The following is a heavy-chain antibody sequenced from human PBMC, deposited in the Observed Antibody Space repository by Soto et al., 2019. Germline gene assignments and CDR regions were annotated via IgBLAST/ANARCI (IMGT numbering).Heavy chain of an antibody. J-gene: IGHJ4*02. CDR1: GFSLSTSGVG. Sequence: QITLEESGPTLVKPTQTLTLTCTFSGFSLSTSGVGVGWIRQPPGEALEWLTLIYWDDDKRYSPSLKTRLTITKDTSKNQVVLTMTNMDPVDTATYYCVRYYFGSGLYFFDYWGQGTLVTVSS. D-gene: IGHD3-10*01. CDR2: IYWDDDK. CDR3: VRYYFGSGLYFFDY. V-gene: IGHV2-5*02.